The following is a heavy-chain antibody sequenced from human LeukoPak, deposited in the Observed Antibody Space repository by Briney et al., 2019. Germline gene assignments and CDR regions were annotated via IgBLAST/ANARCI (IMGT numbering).Heavy chain of an antibody. CDR3: AREALYSYGTQDY. V-gene: IGHV4-39*07. CDR1: GGSISGYY. Sequence: PSETLSLTCTVSGGSISGYYWGWIRQPPGKGLEWIGSIYYSGSTYYNASLKSRVTIPVDTSKNQFSLKLSSVTAADTAVYYCAREALYSYGTQDYWGQGTLVTVSS. J-gene: IGHJ4*02. D-gene: IGHD2-21*01. CDR2: IYYSGST.